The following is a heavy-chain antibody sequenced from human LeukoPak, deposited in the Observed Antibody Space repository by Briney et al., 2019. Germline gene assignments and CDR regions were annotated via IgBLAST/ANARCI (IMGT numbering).Heavy chain of an antibody. V-gene: IGHV3-7*01. Sequence: PGGSLRLSCAASGFTFSSYWMSWVRQAPGKGLEWVANIKQDGSEKYYVDSVKGRFTISRDNAKNSLYLQMNSLRAEDTAVYYCARDDTAAAANDAFDIWGQGTMVTVSS. J-gene: IGHJ3*02. CDR1: GFTFSSYW. D-gene: IGHD6-13*01. CDR2: IKQDGSEK. CDR3: ARDDTAAAANDAFDI.